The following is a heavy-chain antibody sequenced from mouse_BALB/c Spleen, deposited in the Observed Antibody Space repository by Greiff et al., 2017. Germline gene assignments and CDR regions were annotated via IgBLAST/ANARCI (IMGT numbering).Heavy chain of an antibody. CDR1: GFSLTSYG. CDR2: IWSGGST. CDR3: ARKLLAYGNYRYFDV. D-gene: IGHD2-10*02. V-gene: IGHV2-2*02. J-gene: IGHJ1*01. Sequence: QVQLKQSGPGLVQPSQSLSISCTVSGFSLTSYGVHWVRQSPGKGLEWLGVIWSGGSTDYNAAFISRLSISKDNSKSQVFFKMNSLQANDTAIYYCARKLLAYGNYRYFDVWGAGTTVTVSS.